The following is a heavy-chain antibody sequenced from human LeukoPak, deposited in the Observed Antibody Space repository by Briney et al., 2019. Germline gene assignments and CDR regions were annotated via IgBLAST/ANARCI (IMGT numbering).Heavy chain of an antibody. V-gene: IGHV4-59*01. Sequence: SETLSLTCTVSGVSISGNFWSWIRQPPGKGLEWIGYIHYSGSTNYNPSLKSRVTMSVDTSKNQFSLNLTSVTAADTAVYYCARDRYNYYDSSGYSQTIYGMDVWGQGTTVTVSS. CDR3: ARDRYNYYDSSGYSQTIYGMDV. CDR2: IHYSGST. D-gene: IGHD3-22*01. CDR1: GVSISGNF. J-gene: IGHJ6*02.